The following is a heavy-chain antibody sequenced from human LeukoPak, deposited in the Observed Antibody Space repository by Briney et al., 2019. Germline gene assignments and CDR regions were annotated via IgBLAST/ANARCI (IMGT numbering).Heavy chain of an antibody. V-gene: IGHV3-74*01. CDR2: ITSDGSST. D-gene: IGHD2-21*02. J-gene: IGHJ4*02. Sequence: GRTLRLSCAASGLTFTSHWMDWVRQAPGKGLVWVSRITSDGSSTNYADAVKGRFTISRDNAKNTLYLQINSLRAEDTAVYYCVRALMGTADYWGQGTLVTVSS. CDR1: GLTFTSHW. CDR3: VRALMGTADY.